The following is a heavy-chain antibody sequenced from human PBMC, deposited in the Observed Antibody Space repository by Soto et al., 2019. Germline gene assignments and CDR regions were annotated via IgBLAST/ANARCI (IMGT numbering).Heavy chain of an antibody. Sequence: PGGSLRLSSAASGFTFSSYAMSWVRQAPGKGLEWVAVISCSGSNKYYADSVKGRFTISRDNSKNTLYLQMNSLRAEDTAVYYCAKDDPYCSGGSCYIDYWGQGTLVTVSS. D-gene: IGHD2-15*01. V-gene: IGHV3-23*01. J-gene: IGHJ4*02. CDR3: AKDDPYCSGGSCYIDY. CDR1: GFTFSSYA. CDR2: ISCSGSNK.